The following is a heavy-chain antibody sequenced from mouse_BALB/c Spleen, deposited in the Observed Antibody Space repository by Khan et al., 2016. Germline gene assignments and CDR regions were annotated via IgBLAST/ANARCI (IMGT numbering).Heavy chain of an antibody. J-gene: IGHJ2*01. Sequence: VQLKESGPGLVAPSQSLSITCTVSGFSLTSYGVHWVRQPPGKGLEWLGVIWAGGSTNYNSALMSRLSISKDNSKSQVFLKMNSLQTDDTAMYYSARVYYRYDVKGYYFDYWGQGTTLTVSS. CDR3: ARVYYRYDVKGYYFDY. V-gene: IGHV2-9*02. CDR2: IWAGGST. CDR1: GFSLTSYG. D-gene: IGHD2-14*01.